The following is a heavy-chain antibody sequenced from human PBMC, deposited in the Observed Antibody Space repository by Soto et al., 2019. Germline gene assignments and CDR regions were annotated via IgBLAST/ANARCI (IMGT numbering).Heavy chain of an antibody. CDR2: INPNSGGT. D-gene: IGHD1-7*01. V-gene: IGHV1-2*02. Sequence: ASEKVSCKASGYTFTGYYMHWVRQAPGQGLEWMGWINPNSGGTNYAQKFQGRVTMTRDTSISTAYMELSRLRSDDTAVYHCARGDNWNYNGYYYYGMDVWGQGTTVTVSS. CDR3: ARGDNWNYNGYYYYGMDV. CDR1: GYTFTGYY. J-gene: IGHJ6*02.